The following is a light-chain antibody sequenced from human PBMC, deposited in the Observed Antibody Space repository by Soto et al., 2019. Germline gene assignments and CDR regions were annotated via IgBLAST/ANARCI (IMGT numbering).Light chain of an antibody. CDR1: QSVSSY. CDR3: QQRSNWPWT. J-gene: IGKJ1*01. Sequence: ILLTQSPATLSLSPGERAPLSCRASQSVSSYLAWYQQKPGQAPRLLIYDASNRATDIPARFSGSGSGTDFTLTISSLEPEDFALYYCQQRSNWPWTFGQGTKVDIK. V-gene: IGKV3-11*01. CDR2: DAS.